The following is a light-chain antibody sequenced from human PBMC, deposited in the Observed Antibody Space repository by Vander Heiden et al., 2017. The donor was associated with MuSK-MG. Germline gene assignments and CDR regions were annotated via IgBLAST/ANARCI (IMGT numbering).Light chain of an antibody. CDR2: YDG. V-gene: IGLV3-21*04. J-gene: IGLJ2*01. Sequence: SYVLTQPPSVSVAPGQTARISCGGDNIRTKSVHWYQQKPGQAPVVVMYYDGVRPSGIPERFSGSNAGNTATLDISGVEAGDEADYDGQVWDSRSDQVVFGGGTNLTVL. CDR3: QVWDSRSDQVV. CDR1: NIRTKS.